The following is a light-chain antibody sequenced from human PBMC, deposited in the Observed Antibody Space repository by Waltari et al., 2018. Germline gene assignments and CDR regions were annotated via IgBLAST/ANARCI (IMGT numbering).Light chain of an antibody. V-gene: IGLV2-14*03. CDR1: SSDVGGYHY. Sequence: QSALTQPASVSGSPGQSITISCPGTSSDVGGYHYVSWYQQHPGKAPKLMIYDVSNRPSGVSIRFSGSKSGNTASLTISGLQAEDEADYYCSSYTTSSTRVFGGGTKLTVL. J-gene: IGLJ3*02. CDR2: DVS. CDR3: SSYTTSSTRV.